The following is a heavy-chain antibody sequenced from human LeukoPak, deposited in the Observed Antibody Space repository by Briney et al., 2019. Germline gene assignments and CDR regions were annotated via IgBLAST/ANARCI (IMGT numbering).Heavy chain of an antibody. CDR2: IYSGGST. D-gene: IGHD3-16*01. CDR1: GFTVSSYY. J-gene: IGHJ4*02. V-gene: IGHV3-53*01. Sequence: GRSLRLSCVASGFTVSSYYVSWVRQAPGKGLEWVSVIYSGGSTYYADSVEGRFTVSRDNSKNTLYLEMKSLRADDTAVYYCARDLHPRLTGYFDYWGQGTVVTVSS. CDR3: ARDLHPRLTGYFDY.